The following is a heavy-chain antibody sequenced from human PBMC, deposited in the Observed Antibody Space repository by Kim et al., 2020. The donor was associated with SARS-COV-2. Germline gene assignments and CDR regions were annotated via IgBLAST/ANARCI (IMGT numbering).Heavy chain of an antibody. CDR1: GFSFKNYG. V-gene: IGHV3-30*03. CDR2: ISFDGINE. Sequence: GGSLRLSCVASGFSFKNYGMNWVRQAPGKGLAWVSVISFDGINEYSLDSVRGRSSISRDNSKNTLYLQMNNLRLDDTALYYCARQWFGADYYSGMDVWG. CDR3: ARQWFGADYYSGMDV. D-gene: IGHD3-10*01. J-gene: IGHJ6*02.